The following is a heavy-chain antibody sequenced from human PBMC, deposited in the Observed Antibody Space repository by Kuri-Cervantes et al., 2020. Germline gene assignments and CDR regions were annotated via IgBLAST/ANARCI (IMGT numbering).Heavy chain of an antibody. CDR2: ISYDGSNK. V-gene: IGHV3-30*03. CDR3: ARRTAMVNGFDY. Sequence: LSLTCAASGFTFSSYGMHWVRQAPGKGLEWVAVISYDGSNKYYADSVKGRFTISRDNSKNTLYLQMNSLRAEDTAVYYCARRTAMVNGFDYWGQGTLVTVSS. CDR1: GFTFSSYG. J-gene: IGHJ4*02. D-gene: IGHD5-18*01.